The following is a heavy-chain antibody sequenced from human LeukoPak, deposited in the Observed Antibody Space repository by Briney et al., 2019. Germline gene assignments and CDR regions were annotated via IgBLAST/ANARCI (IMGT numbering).Heavy chain of an antibody. J-gene: IGHJ4*02. CDR1: GFTFSSYA. V-gene: IGHV3-30-3*01. Sequence: GRSLRLSCAASGFTFSSYAMQWVRQAPGKGLEWVAVISYDARNKYYADSVKGRFPISRDNSKNTLYLQMMSLRAEDTTVYYYATSYHEEDRSSTSCCFDFWGQGTLVTVSS. D-gene: IGHD2-2*01. CDR2: ISYDARNK. CDR3: ATSYHEEDRSSTSCCFDF.